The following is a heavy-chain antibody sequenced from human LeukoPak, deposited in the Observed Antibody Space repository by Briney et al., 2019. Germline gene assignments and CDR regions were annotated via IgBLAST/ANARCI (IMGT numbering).Heavy chain of an antibody. V-gene: IGHV1-2*02. Sequence: ASVKVSCKASGYTFTGYYMHWVRQAPGQGLEWMGWINPNSGGTNYAQKFQGRVTMTRDTSISTACTELSRLRSDDTAVYYCATSPGSYGYTPFDYWGQGTLVTVSS. D-gene: IGHD5-18*01. J-gene: IGHJ4*02. CDR3: ATSPGSYGYTPFDY. CDR2: INPNSGGT. CDR1: GYTFTGYY.